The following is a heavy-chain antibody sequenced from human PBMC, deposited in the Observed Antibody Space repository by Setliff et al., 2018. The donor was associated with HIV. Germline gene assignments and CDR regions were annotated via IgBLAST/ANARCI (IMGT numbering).Heavy chain of an antibody. D-gene: IGHD2-21*02. CDR1: GGSFSGYY. Sequence: PSETLSLTCAVYGGSFSGYYWSWIRQPPGKGLEWIGEINHSGSTNYNPSLKSRVTISVDTSKNQFSLKVSSVTVADTAVYYCARGRIVVVTAVDYYFYGMDVWGQGTTVTVSS. V-gene: IGHV4-34*01. CDR2: INHSGST. CDR3: ARGRIVVVTAVDYYFYGMDV. J-gene: IGHJ6*02.